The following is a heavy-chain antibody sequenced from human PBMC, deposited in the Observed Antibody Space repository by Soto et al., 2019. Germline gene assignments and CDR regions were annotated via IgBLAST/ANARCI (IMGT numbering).Heavy chain of an antibody. J-gene: IGHJ5*02. V-gene: IGHV1-18*01. CDR1: GYTFFTYD. CDR3: ARHHGPTTSENWFDP. CDR2: ISTYSGDT. D-gene: IGHD5-12*01. Sequence: QVHLVQSGVEVKTPGASVKVSCQASGYTFFTYDISWVRQAPGQGLEWMGWISTYSGDTKYAQKFQGRVTMTTDTSSTTAYLELRSLRSDARAVYYCARHHGPTTSENWFDPWGQGTLVTVSS.